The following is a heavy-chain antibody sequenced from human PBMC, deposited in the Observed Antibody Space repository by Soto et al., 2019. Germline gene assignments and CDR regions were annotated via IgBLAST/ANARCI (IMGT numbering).Heavy chain of an antibody. Sequence: GGSLRLSCAASGFTFSMSAMTWVRQAPGKGLEWVSTTGLNGHTTYYADSVKGRFTVSRDNSKNTLDLHMSSLRAEDTAVYYCATVHSTSRSFDYWGQGTLVTVSS. V-gene: IGHV3-23*01. J-gene: IGHJ4*02. CDR3: ATVHSTSRSFDY. D-gene: IGHD6-6*01. CDR2: TGLNGHTT. CDR1: GFTFSMSA.